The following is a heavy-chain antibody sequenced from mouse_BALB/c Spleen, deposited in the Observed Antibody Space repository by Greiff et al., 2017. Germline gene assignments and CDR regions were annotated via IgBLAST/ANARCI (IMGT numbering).Heavy chain of an antibody. Sequence: EVKLQESGPGLVKPSQSLSLTCTVTGYSFTSYYVWNWIRQLPGNILGWMGYITYSGSTSYNPSFKSRTSITRDTSKNQFFLQLNSVTTEDTATCDCAKGAAGLAYWGQGTLVTVSA. CDR3: AKGAAGLAY. CDR1: GYSFTSYYV. CDR2: ITYSGST. V-gene: IGHV3-2*02. J-gene: IGHJ3*01. D-gene: IGHD3-3*01.